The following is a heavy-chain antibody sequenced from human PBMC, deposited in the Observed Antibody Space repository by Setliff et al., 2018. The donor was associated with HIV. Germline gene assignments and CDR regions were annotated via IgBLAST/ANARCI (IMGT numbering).Heavy chain of an antibody. CDR2: INQDGNKK. CDR1: RFSFSTFW. CDR3: VRDPTASGGRPDAFDI. J-gene: IGHJ3*02. V-gene: IGHV3-7*03. D-gene: IGHD1-1*01. Sequence: GGSLRLSCATSRFSFSTFWMTWVRQAPGKGLEWIANINQDGNKKYHAGSVWGRFTISRDDAKNSLYLQMNSLRVEDTALYYCVRDPTASGGRPDAFDIWGQGTLVTVSS.